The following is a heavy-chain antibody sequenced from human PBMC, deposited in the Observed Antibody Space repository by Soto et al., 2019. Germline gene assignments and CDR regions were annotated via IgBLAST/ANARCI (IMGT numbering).Heavy chain of an antibody. Sequence: ASVKVSCKASGYTFTSYYMHWVRQAPGQGLEWMGIINPSGGSTSYAQKFQGRVTMTRDTSTSTVYMELGSLRSEDTAVYYCARDLTTVTSGSPLDYWGQGTLVTVSS. CDR3: ARDLTTVTSGSPLDY. CDR2: INPSGGST. CDR1: GYTFTSYY. V-gene: IGHV1-46*03. J-gene: IGHJ4*02. D-gene: IGHD4-17*01.